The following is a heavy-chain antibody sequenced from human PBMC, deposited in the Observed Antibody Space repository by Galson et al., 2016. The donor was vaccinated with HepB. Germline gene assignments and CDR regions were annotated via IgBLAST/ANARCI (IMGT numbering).Heavy chain of an antibody. J-gene: IGHJ5*02. CDR1: GGMYSSYA. V-gene: IGHV1-69*06. CDR2: IIPIFGTT. Sequence: SVKVSCKASGGMYSSYAISWVRQAPGQGLEWMGGIIPIFGTTYYAQKFQGRVTITADKSTSTAYMELSSLRSEDTAVYYCTRRDSSGSYNAYNWFDPWGQGTLVTVSS. D-gene: IGHD3-22*01. CDR3: TRRDSSGSYNAYNWFDP.